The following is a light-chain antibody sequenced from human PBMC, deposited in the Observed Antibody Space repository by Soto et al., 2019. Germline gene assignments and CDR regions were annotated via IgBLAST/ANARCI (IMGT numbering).Light chain of an antibody. CDR3: QQRSNWPPWT. Sequence: EIVLTQSPATLSLSPGERATLSCRASQSVSSYLDWYQQRPGQAPRLLIFDASNRATGIPGRFSGSGSGTDFTLTISSLEPGDFAVYYCQQRSNWPPWTFGQGTRVEIK. J-gene: IGKJ1*01. V-gene: IGKV3-11*01. CDR1: QSVSSY. CDR2: DAS.